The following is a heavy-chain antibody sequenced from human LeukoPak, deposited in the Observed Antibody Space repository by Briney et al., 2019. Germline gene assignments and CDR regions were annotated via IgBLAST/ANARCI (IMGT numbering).Heavy chain of an antibody. D-gene: IGHD3-9*01. CDR2: FDPEDGET. CDR3: ATVTRLRYFDSLFSPLDYFDY. Sequence: GASVKVSCKVSGYTLTELSMHWVRQAPGKGLEWMGGFDPEDGETIYAQKFQGRVTMTEDTSTDTAYMELSSLRSEDTAVYYCATVTRLRYFDSLFSPLDYFDYWGQGTLVTVSS. J-gene: IGHJ4*02. CDR1: GYTLTELS. V-gene: IGHV1-24*01.